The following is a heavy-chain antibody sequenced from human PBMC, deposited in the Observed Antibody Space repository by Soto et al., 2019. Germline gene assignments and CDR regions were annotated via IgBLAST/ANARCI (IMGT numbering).Heavy chain of an antibody. CDR3: AKGGPDGFCSGGRCDFDY. CDR1: GFTFDDYA. D-gene: IGHD2-15*01. CDR2: ISWNSNII. Sequence: EVQLVESGGGLVQPGRSLRLSCAASGFTFDDYAMHWVRRVPGKGLESGSSISWNSNIIGYADSVRGRFTISRDNAKNSLYLQMNSLRPEDTALYYCAKGGPDGFCSGGRCDFDYGGQGTLVTVSS. V-gene: IGHV3-9*01. J-gene: IGHJ4*02.